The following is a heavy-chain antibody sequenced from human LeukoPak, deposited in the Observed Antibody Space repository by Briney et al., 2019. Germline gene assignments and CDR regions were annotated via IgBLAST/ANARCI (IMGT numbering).Heavy chain of an antibody. Sequence: ASVKVSCKASGYTFTSYDINWVRQATGQGLEWMGWMNPNSGITGYAQKFQGRVTMTRNTSISTAYMELSSLRSEDTAVYYCARGGYSSGWRGFDYWGQGTLVTVSS. CDR3: ARGGYSSGWRGFDY. D-gene: IGHD6-19*01. J-gene: IGHJ4*02. V-gene: IGHV1-8*01. CDR1: GYTFTSYD. CDR2: MNPNSGIT.